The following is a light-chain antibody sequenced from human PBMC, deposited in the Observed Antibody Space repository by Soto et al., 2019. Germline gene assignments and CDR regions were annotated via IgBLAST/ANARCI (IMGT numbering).Light chain of an antibody. CDR1: QSVGSD. Sequence: EIVVTQSPASLSVSPGERATRSCRASQSVGSDLAWYQQKPGQARRLVMYDIVTRATGVPTRISGSGSGTQFPLPIRSLQSEDFAFYYCHQYHSCPLTVARGPNVDTK. J-gene: IGKJ3*01. CDR2: DIV. CDR3: HQYHSCPLT. V-gene: IGKV3D-15*01.